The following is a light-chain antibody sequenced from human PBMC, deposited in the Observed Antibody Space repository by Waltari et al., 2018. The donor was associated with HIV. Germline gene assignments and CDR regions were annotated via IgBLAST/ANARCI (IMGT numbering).Light chain of an antibody. CDR1: SSDVGRYNY. CDR3: SSYTSSRTVV. Sequence: SALTQPASVSGSPGQSITLPCTGASSDVGRYNYVSWYQHHPGKAPKLIIYDVSNRPSGVSNRFSGSKSGTTASLTISGLQAEDEADYYCSSYTSSRTVVFGGGTKLTVL. V-gene: IGLV2-14*03. CDR2: DVS. J-gene: IGLJ2*01.